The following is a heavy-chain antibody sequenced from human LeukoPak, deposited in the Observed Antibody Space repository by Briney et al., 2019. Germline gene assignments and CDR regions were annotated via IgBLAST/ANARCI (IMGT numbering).Heavy chain of an antibody. J-gene: IGHJ4*02. V-gene: IGHV3-23*01. Sequence: GGSLRLSCAASGFTFSSYAISWVRQAPGKGLECVSAISGSGGSTYYADSVKGRFTISRDNSKNTLYLQMNSLRAEDTAVYYCAKVFSGYYGSGSDNYWGQGTLVTVSS. CDR2: ISGSGGST. CDR3: AKVFSGYYGSGSDNY. CDR1: GFTFSSYA. D-gene: IGHD3-10*01.